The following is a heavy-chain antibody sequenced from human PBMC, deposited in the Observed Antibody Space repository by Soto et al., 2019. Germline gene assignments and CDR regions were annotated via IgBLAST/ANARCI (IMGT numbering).Heavy chain of an antibody. CDR3: ARNLNGYGNWDY. Sequence: GGSLRLSCAASGITFSNHALSWVRQAPGKGLEWVSGISGSGANTHYADSVKGRFTISRDNSKNTLSLQMNSLRAEDTAVYYCARNLNGYGNWDYWGQGNLVTVSS. V-gene: IGHV3-23*01. CDR2: ISGSGANT. CDR1: GITFSNHA. D-gene: IGHD1-1*01. J-gene: IGHJ4*02.